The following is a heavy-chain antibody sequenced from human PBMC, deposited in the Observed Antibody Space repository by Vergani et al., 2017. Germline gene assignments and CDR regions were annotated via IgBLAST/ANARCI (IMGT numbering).Heavy chain of an antibody. D-gene: IGHD3-10*02. V-gene: IGHV3-72*01. CDR1: GFTFSDHS. CDR3: ARECSTSPGVLDI. J-gene: IGHJ3*02. CDR2: ARNKANSHTT. Sequence: EVQLVESGGTLVQPGGSLRLSCVASGFTFSDHSMDWVRQAPGKGLEWLGRARNKANSHTTAYAASVKGRFTISRDDSKNSLDLQMNSLKTEDTALYYCARECSTSPGVLDIWGKGTMVTVSS.